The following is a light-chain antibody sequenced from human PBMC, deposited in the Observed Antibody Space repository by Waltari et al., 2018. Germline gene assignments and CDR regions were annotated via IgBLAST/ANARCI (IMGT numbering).Light chain of an antibody. Sequence: MVLTQSPGTLSLSPGARATLSCRASQSVGRSLAWYQQKPGQAPRLLIYGASNRAPGIPDRFSGSGSGTDFSLTISRLEPEDFGLYSCQHYVRLPATFGQGTKVEIK. CDR3: QHYVRLPAT. V-gene: IGKV3-20*01. CDR1: QSVGRS. J-gene: IGKJ1*01. CDR2: GAS.